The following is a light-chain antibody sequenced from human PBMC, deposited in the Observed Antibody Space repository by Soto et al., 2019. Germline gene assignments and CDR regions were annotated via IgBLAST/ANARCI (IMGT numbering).Light chain of an antibody. V-gene: IGLV1-44*01. J-gene: IGLJ3*02. Sequence: QPVLTQPPSASGTPGQRVSISCSGSSSKIGSNTVNWYQQVPGAAPKLLIYSNNQRPSGVPDRFSASKSATSASVAISGLQSEDEADYYCASWDDSLNGVVFGGGTKLTVL. CDR1: SSKIGSNT. CDR3: ASWDDSLNGVV. CDR2: SNN.